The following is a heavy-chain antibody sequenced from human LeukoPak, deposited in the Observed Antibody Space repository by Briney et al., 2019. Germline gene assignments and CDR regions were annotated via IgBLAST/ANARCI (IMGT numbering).Heavy chain of an antibody. V-gene: IGHV3-53*01. CDR1: GVLVSTNY. CDR3: ARGHSSGNPDPFDY. D-gene: IGHD3-22*01. Sequence: PGGSPRVSCAASGVLVSTNYMSWVRQAPRKGLEWVSVMYSGGAIRYADSVKGRFTISRDNSKNTLYLQMNSLRAEDTAMYFCARGHSSGNPDPFDYWGQGTLVIVSS. CDR2: MYSGGAI. J-gene: IGHJ4*02.